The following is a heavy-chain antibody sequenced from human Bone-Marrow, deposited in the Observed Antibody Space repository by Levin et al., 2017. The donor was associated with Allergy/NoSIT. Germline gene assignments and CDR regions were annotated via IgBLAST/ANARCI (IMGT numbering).Heavy chain of an antibody. V-gene: IGHV3-23*01. J-gene: IGHJ4*02. CDR3: TKGTGYTGYGVDY. CDR2: ISGSGARK. CDR1: GFTFSSYA. D-gene: IGHD5-12*01. Sequence: VASVKVSCSASGFTFSSYAMSWVRQAPGKGLEWVASISGSGARKFYADSVKGRFTVSRDNSQNTLDLQLSSLGADDTAVYFCTKGTGYTGYGVDYWGQGTLVTVSS.